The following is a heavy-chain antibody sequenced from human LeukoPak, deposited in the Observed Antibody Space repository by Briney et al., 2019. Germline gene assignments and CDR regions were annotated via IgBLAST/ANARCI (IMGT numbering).Heavy chain of an antibody. CDR2: IWSDGTEK. CDR3: AKDAQRGFDFSNSLES. V-gene: IGHV3-33*06. D-gene: IGHD4-11*01. Sequence: GGSLRLSCATSGFTFSHYGMHWVRQAPGKGLEWVAVIWSDGTEKYYGDSVEGRFTISRDNSKKTVYLQVNSLRVEDTAVYYCAKDAQRGFDFSNSLESWGQGTLVTVS. CDR1: GFTFSHYG. J-gene: IGHJ4*02.